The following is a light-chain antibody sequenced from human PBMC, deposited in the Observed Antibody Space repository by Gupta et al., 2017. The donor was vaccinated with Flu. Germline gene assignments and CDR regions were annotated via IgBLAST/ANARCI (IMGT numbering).Light chain of an antibody. J-gene: IGKJ5*01. V-gene: IGKV3-20*01. CDR2: CAS. CDR1: QSVRSRN. Sequence: GTLQLAPGEEAVPSCWAGQSVRSRNLPWYQQNPGQSPRLLIYCASSTFTGVPYRFSGSGSGTEFTLTISRLEPEDFAAYYCHQNSNSPITFGRGTRLEMK. CDR3: HQNSNSPIT.